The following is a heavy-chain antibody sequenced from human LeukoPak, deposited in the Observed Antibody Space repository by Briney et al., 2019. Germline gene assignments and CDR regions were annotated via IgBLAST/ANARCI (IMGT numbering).Heavy chain of an antibody. D-gene: IGHD5-12*01. V-gene: IGHV4-34*01. CDR2: INHSGST. CDR3: ARPAGYGDYYYYYMDV. J-gene: IGHJ6*03. CDR1: GGSFSGYY. Sequence: SETLSLTCAVYGGSFSGYYWSWIRQPPGKGLEWIGEINHSGSTNLNLSLKSRVTISVDTSKNQFSLKLSSVTAADTAVYYCARPAGYGDYYYYYMDVWGKGTTVTVSS.